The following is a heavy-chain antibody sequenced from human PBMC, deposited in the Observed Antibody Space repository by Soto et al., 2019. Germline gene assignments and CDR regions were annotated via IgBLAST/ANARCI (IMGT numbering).Heavy chain of an antibody. CDR3: ASGLRYKLPDYYYYYGMDV. CDR1: GGTFSSYA. D-gene: IGHD2-2*01. CDR2: IIPIFGTA. V-gene: IGHV1-69*05. Sequence: QVQLVQSGAEVKKPGSSVKVSCKASGGTFSSYAISWVRQAPGQWLEWMGGIIPIFGTANYAQKFQGRVTITTDESTSTAYMELSSLRSEDTAVYYWASGLRYKLPDYYYYYGMDVWGQGTTVTVSS. J-gene: IGHJ6*02.